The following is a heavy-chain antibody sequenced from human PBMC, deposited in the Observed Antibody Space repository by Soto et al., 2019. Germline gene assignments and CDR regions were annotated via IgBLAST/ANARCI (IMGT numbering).Heavy chain of an antibody. V-gene: IGHV3-23*01. J-gene: IGHJ4*02. CDR1: GFTFSSYA. CDR3: AKDSESAVTTLTSYDY. D-gene: IGHD4-17*01. Sequence: PGGSLRLSCAASGFTFSSYAMSWVRQAPGKGLEWVSAISGSGGSTYYADSVKGRFTISRDNSKNTLYPQMNSLRAEDTAVYYCAKDSESAVTTLTSYDYWGQGTLVTVSS. CDR2: ISGSGGST.